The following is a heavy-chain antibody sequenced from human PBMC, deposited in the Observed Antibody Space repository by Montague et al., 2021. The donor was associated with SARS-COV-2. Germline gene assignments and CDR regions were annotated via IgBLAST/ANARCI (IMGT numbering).Heavy chain of an antibody. Sequence: SETLSPTCAVYGGSFSGYYWSWIRQPPGKGLEWIGEINHSGSTNYNPSLKSRVTISVDTFKNQFSLKLSSVTAADTAVYYCARGRRILLWFGELLSGGDYYGMDVWGQGTTVTVSS. CDR3: ARGRRILLWFGELLSGGDYYGMDV. CDR2: INHSGST. V-gene: IGHV4-34*01. CDR1: GGSFSGYY. J-gene: IGHJ6*02. D-gene: IGHD3-10*01.